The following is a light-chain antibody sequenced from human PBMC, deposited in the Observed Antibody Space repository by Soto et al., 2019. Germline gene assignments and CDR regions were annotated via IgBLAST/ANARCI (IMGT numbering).Light chain of an antibody. J-gene: IGKJ2*01. V-gene: IGKV3-20*01. CDR3: QQYGSSPPYT. CDR2: GSS. Sequence: EVVLTQSPGTLSLSPGERATLSCRASQSVSNNYLAWYQQKPGQSPKLLIFGSSDRATVIPDRFIGSGSGTDFTLNISRLEPEDFAVYYCQQYGSSPPYTFGQGTKLEIK. CDR1: QSVSNNY.